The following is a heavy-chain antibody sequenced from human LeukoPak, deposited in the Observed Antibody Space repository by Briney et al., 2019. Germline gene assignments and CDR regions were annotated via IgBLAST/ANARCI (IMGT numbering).Heavy chain of an antibody. CDR1: GGSISSRY. CDR2: IYYSGST. D-gene: IGHD6-13*01. J-gene: IGHJ4*02. CDR3: ARVLRYSSSWYYDY. Sequence: PSETLSLTCTVSGGSISSRYWSWIRQPPGKGLEWIGYIYYSGSTNYNPSLKSRVTISVDTSKNQFSLKLSSVTAADTAVYYCARVLRYSSSWYYDYWGQGTLVTVSS. V-gene: IGHV4-59*11.